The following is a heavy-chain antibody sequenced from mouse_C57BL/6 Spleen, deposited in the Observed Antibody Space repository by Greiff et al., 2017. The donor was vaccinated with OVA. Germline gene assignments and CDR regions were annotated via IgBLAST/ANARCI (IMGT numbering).Heavy chain of an antibody. V-gene: IGHV7-3*01. CDR3: ARYANSLSYGYFDV. CDR1: GFTFTDYY. Sequence: EVMLVESGGGLVQPGGSLSLSCAASGFTFTDYYMSWVRQPPGKALEWLGFIRNKANGYTTEYSASVKGRFTISRDNSQSILYLQMNALRAEDSATYYGARYANSLSYGYFDVWGTGTTVTVSS. D-gene: IGHD4-1*01. CDR2: IRNKANGYTT. J-gene: IGHJ1*03.